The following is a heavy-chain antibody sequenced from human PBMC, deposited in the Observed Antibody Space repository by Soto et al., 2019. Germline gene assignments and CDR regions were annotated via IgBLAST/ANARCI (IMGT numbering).Heavy chain of an antibody. CDR2: IIPIFGTA. CDR3: ERAPGGANYYYYGMDV. V-gene: IGHV1-69*06. D-gene: IGHD3-16*01. J-gene: IGHJ6*02. Sequence: SVKVSCKASGGTFSSYAISWVRQAPGQGLEWMGGIIPIFGTANYAQKFQGRVTITADKSTSTAYMELTSLRSEDTAVYYCERAPGGANYYYYGMDVWGQGTTVTVSS. CDR1: GGTFSSYA.